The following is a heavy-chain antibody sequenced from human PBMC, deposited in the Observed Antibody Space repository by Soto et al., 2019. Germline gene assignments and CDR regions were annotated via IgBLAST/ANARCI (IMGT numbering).Heavy chain of an antibody. CDR1: GYTFSNYG. Sequence: ASVKVSCKASGYTFSNYGISWVRQGPGQGLEWMGWVSGYNGNTHYEEKVQDRIKMTTDTSTSTTYLELRSLRSDDTAVYFCARDPGFGFGYSYAFAMDVWGQGTTVTVSS. CDR2: VSGYNGNT. J-gene: IGHJ6*02. D-gene: IGHD5-18*01. CDR3: ARDPGFGFGYSYAFAMDV. V-gene: IGHV1-18*01.